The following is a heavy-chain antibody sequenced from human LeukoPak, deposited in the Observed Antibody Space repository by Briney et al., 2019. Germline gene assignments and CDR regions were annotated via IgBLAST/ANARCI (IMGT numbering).Heavy chain of an antibody. J-gene: IGHJ4*02. CDR3: ARRMDSGSRRAPFVY. Sequence: GGSLRLSCTASGFTFSDYYMSWIRQAPGKGLEWVSYIISSGGAMFYADSVKGRFTISRDNAKNSLYLQMDSLRAEDTAMYYCARRMDSGSRRAPFVYWGQGTLVTVSS. CDR1: GFTFSDYY. CDR2: IISSGGAM. V-gene: IGHV3-11*01. D-gene: IGHD1-26*01.